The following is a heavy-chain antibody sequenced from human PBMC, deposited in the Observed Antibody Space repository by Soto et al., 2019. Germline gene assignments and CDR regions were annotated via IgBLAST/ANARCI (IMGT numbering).Heavy chain of an antibody. V-gene: IGHV4-39*01. J-gene: IGHJ5*02. D-gene: IGHD3-16*01. CDR3: ARRYYDCVWRSPYPPNWFDP. CDR2: IYYSGST. CDR1: GGSISSSSYY. Sequence: QLQLQESGPGLVKPSETLSLTCTVSGGSISSSSYYWGWIRQPPGKGLEWIGSIYYSGSTYYNPSLKSRVTTSVDTSKIQFSLKRSSVTAADTAVYYWARRYYDCVWRSPYPPNWFDPWGQGTLVTVSS.